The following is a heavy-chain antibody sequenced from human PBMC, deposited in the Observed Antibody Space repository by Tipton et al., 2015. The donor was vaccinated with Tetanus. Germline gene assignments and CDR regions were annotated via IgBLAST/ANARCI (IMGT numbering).Heavy chain of an antibody. CDR3: VTNWGSVNYGLDV. V-gene: IGHV4-39*02. CDR2: ISYSGRT. Sequence: GLVNPSETLSLTCIVSGGSMSGNGHYGAWVRQSPGKGLEWIGSISYSGRTYYSPSLKSRVTMSVETSKKDFSVRLGSGTAADTAMYYCVTNWGSVNYGLDVWGQGTTVTVSS. D-gene: IGHD7-27*01. J-gene: IGHJ6*02. CDR1: GGSMSGNGHY.